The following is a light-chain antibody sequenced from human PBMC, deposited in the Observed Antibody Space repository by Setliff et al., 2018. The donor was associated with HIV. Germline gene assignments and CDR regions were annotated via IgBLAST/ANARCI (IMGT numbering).Light chain of an antibody. Sequence: SALTQPRSVSGSPGQSLTFSCTGSSSDIGTYNYVSWYQQHPGEAPKLIIYDVIRRPSGVPNRFSGSKSGNTASLTISGLQTEDEADYYCCSYAGSYTYIFGTGTKVTVL. V-gene: IGLV2-11*01. CDR2: DVI. J-gene: IGLJ1*01. CDR1: SSDIGTYNY. CDR3: CSYAGSYTYI.